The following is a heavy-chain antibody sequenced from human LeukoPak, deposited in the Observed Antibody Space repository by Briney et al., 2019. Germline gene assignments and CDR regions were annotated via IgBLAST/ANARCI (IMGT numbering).Heavy chain of an antibody. CDR1: GGSISSGGYY. Sequence: PSETLSLTCAVSGGSISSGGYYWSWIRQPPGKGLEWIGEINHSGSTNYNPSLKSRVTISVDTSKNQFSLKLSSVTAADTAVYYCARGRVRPPYGGNPFMDYWGQGTLVTVSS. CDR3: ARGRVRPPYGGNPFMDY. V-gene: IGHV4-34*01. J-gene: IGHJ4*02. D-gene: IGHD4-23*01. CDR2: INHSGST.